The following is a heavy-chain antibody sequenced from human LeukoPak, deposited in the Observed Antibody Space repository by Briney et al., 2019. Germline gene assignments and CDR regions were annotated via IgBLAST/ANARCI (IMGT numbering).Heavy chain of an antibody. CDR1: GGSISSSSTYH. Sequence: SETLSLTCTVSGGSISSSSTYHWGWIRQPPGEGLEWIGNIYYSGGTYYKPSLKSRVIISLDTSRNQFSLKLNSVTAADTAVYYCARQHSSGLDYWGQGTLVTVSS. J-gene: IGHJ4*02. CDR3: ARQHSSGLDY. D-gene: IGHD3-22*01. CDR2: IYYSGGT. V-gene: IGHV4-39*01.